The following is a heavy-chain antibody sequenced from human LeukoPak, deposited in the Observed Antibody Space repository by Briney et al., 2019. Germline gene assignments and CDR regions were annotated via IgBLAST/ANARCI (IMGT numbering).Heavy chain of an antibody. CDR2: IYTSGST. D-gene: IGHD6-19*01. Sequence: SETLSLTCTVSGGSISSGSYYWSWIRQPAGKGLEWIGRIYTSGSTNYNPSLKSRVTISVDTSKNQFSLKLSSVTAADTAVYYCARVGGSSGWYVEDYFDYWGQGTLVTVSS. CDR3: ARVGGSSGWYVEDYFDY. V-gene: IGHV4-61*02. CDR1: GGSISSGSYY. J-gene: IGHJ4*02.